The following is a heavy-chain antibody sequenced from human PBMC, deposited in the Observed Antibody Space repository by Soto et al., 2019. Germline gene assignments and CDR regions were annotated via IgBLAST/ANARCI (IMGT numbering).Heavy chain of an antibody. CDR1: GFTVSRYS. CDR2: ISSSSSYI. CDR3: ARVLRGFGESLLEDY. D-gene: IGHD3-10*01. J-gene: IGHJ4*02. Sequence: GGSLRISCAASGFTVSRYSINWVRQAPGKGLEWVSSISSSSSYIYYADSVKGRFTISRDNAKNSLYLQMNSLRAEDTAVYYCARVLRGFGESLLEDYWGQGTLVTVSS. V-gene: IGHV3-21*01.